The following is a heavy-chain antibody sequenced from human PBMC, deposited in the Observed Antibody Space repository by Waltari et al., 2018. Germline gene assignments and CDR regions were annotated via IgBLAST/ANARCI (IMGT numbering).Heavy chain of an antibody. CDR1: GGSITSNRHY. D-gene: IGHD3-16*01. CDR3: ATYIGASIGTAAFDV. V-gene: IGHV4-39*01. CDR2: ISYSGAT. J-gene: IGHJ3*01. Sequence: QLHLQESGPGPVKPSDTLSVTCSVSGGSITSNRHYWAWIRQPPGKGLEWTATISYSGATYNNPSLKSLVTISVDTSKNQFSLKLSSVTAADTAVYYCATYIGASIGTAAFDVWGQGTMVTVSS.